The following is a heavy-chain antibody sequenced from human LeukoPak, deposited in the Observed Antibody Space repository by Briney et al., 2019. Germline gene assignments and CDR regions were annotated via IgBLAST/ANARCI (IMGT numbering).Heavy chain of an antibody. CDR3: ASDGHSTGSFDY. D-gene: IGHD6-19*01. J-gene: IGHJ4*02. V-gene: IGHV3-7*05. CDR2: IKQDGSVI. CDR1: GFTFSSYW. Sequence: AGGSLRLSCAASGFTFSSYWMNWVRQAPGKGLEWVANIKQDGSVIYYVDSVKGRFNISRDNAKNSLYPQMNTLRAEDTAVYYCASDGHSTGSFDYWGQGTLVTVSS.